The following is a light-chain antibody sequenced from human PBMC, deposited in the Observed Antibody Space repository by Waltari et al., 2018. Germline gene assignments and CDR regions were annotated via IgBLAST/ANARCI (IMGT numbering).Light chain of an antibody. CDR3: CSFAGYGIYV. J-gene: IGLJ1*01. V-gene: IGLV2-23*02. CDR1: NSNVVIRHL. Sequence: QSALTQPASVSGSPGQSITFCCPAVNSNVVIRHLVSWYQHHPGRNPRLLIYEISQRPSGISNRFSGSKSGNTASLTISGLQPEDEADYFCCSFAGYGIYVFGSGTQVSVL. CDR2: EIS.